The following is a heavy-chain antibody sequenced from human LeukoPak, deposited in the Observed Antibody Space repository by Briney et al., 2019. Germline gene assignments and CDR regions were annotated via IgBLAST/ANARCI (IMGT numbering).Heavy chain of an antibody. CDR1: GYTFTGYY. CDR2: INPNSGGT. J-gene: IGHJ3*02. CDR3: ARDFELSAFHI. Sequence: ASVKVSCKASGYTFTGYYIHWVRQAPGQGLEWVGWINPNSGGTKYGQKFQGRVTMTRDTSISTAYMELSSLRSDDTALYYCARDFELSAFHIWGQGTMVTVSS. V-gene: IGHV1-2*02. D-gene: IGHD1-26*01.